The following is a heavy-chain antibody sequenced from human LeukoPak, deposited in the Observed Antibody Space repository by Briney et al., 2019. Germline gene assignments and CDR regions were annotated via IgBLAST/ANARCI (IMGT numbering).Heavy chain of an antibody. Sequence: PGGSLRLSCAASGFTFSNYAMSWVRQAPGKGLEWVSAISGSGGSTYYADSVKGRFTISRDNSKNTLYLQMNSLRAEDTAVYYCAKRRRRSSGNYYYGSGSYCFDYWGQGTLVTVSS. CDR1: GFTFSNYA. D-gene: IGHD3-10*01. J-gene: IGHJ4*02. CDR3: AKRRRRSSGNYYYGSGSYCFDY. V-gene: IGHV3-23*01. CDR2: ISGSGGST.